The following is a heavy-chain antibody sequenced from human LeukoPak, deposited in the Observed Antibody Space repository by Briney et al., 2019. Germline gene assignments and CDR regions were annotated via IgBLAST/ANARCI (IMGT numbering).Heavy chain of an antibody. CDR3: ARDEHYYGSGTYYRRASTFDI. J-gene: IGHJ3*02. CDR2: ISANNGYT. V-gene: IGHV1-18*04. Sequence: ASVKVSCKASGYTFTSYGISWVRQAPGQGLEWMGWISANNGYTNYAQKLQGRVTMTTDTSTTTAYTELTSLTSDDTAVYYCARDEHYYGSGTYYRRASTFDIWGQGTMVTVSS. D-gene: IGHD3-10*01. CDR1: GYTFTSYG.